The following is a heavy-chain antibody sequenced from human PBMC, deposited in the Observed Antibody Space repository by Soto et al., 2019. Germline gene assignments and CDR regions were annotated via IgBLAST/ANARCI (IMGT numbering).Heavy chain of an antibody. J-gene: IGHJ4*02. CDR1: GGSISSYY. V-gene: IGHV4-59*01. CDR2: IYYSGST. CDR3: ARGSMIAPHLFHS. Sequence: SETLSLTCTVSGGSISSYYWSWIRQPPGKGLEWIGYIYYSGSTNYNPSLKSRVTISVDTSKNQFSLKLSSVTAADTAVYYCARGSMIAPHLFHSWGQGTPVTV. D-gene: IGHD3-16*01.